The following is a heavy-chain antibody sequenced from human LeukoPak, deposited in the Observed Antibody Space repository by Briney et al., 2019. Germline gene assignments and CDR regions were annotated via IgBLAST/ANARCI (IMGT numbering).Heavy chain of an antibody. V-gene: IGHV1-2*02. Sequence: GASVKVSCKTSGYTFTGYYIHWVRQAPGQGLEWMGWIHPNSDDTNYAQKFQGRVTMSRDTSISTGYMALSRLRFDDTAVYYCARDNDSRDPPHFDYWGQGTLVTVSS. J-gene: IGHJ4*02. D-gene: IGHD3-16*01. CDR1: GYTFTGYY. CDR2: IHPNSDDT. CDR3: ARDNDSRDPPHFDY.